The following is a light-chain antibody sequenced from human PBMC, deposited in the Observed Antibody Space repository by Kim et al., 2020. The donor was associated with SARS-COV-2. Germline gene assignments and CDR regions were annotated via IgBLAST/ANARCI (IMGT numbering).Light chain of an antibody. Sequence: EQTVRITCQGESLRSYYASWYQQKPGQAPVLVIYGKNNRPSGIPDRFSGSSSGNTASLTITGAQAEDEADYYCNSRDSSGNHSWVFGGGTQLTVL. V-gene: IGLV3-19*01. CDR1: SLRSYY. CDR2: GKN. J-gene: IGLJ3*02. CDR3: NSRDSSGNHSWV.